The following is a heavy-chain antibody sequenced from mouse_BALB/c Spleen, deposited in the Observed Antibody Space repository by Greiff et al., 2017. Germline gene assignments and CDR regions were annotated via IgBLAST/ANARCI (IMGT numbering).Heavy chain of an antibody. CDR3: ATGGSSPYYFDY. Sequence: VQLVESGPQLVRPGASVKISCKASGYSFTSYWMHWVKQRPGQGLEWIGMIDPSDSETRLNQKFKDKATLTVDKSSSTAYMQLSSPTSEDSAVYYCATGGSSPYYFDYWGKGTTLTVSS. CDR1: GYSFTSYW. V-gene: IGHV1S126*01. J-gene: IGHJ2*01. D-gene: IGHD1-1*01. CDR2: IDPSDSET.